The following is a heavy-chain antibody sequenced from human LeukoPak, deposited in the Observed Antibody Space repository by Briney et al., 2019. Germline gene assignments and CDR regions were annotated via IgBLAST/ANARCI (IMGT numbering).Heavy chain of an antibody. CDR2: INWDGTNS. J-gene: IGHJ5*02. CDR3: AKGDCSAGSCPFDP. D-gene: IGHD2-15*01. Sequence: HTGGSLRLSCAASGFTFDDYAMHWVRQAPGKGLEWVSLINWDGTNSYYADSVKGRFTISRDNSKNSLYLQMNSLRAEDTALYYCAKGDCSAGSCPFDPWGQGTLVTVSS. V-gene: IGHV3-43D*03. CDR1: GFTFDDYA.